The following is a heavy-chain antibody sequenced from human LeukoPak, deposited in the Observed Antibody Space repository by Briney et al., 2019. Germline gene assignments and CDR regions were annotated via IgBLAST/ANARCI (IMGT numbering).Heavy chain of an antibody. J-gene: IGHJ4*02. Sequence: ASVKVSCKASEYTFTGYYMHWVRRAPGQGLEWMGWINPNSGGTNYAQKFQGRVTMTRDTSISTAYMELSRLRSDDTAVYYCARAENTMTHLDYWGQGTLVTVSS. CDR1: EYTFTGYY. V-gene: IGHV1-2*02. CDR3: ARAENTMTHLDY. CDR2: INPNSGGT. D-gene: IGHD3-22*01.